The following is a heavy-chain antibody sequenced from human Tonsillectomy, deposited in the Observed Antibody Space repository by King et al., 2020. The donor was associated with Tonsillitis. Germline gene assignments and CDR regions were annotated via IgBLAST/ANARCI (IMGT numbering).Heavy chain of an antibody. CDR3: AREPTPCIAAAGLYYFGY. CDR2: FIPIFGTA. J-gene: IGHJ4*02. V-gene: IGHV1-69*06. CDR1: GGTFSSSA. D-gene: IGHD6-13*01. Sequence: VQLVQSGAEVKKPGSSVKVSCKASGGTFSSSAISWVRQAPGQGLEWMGGFIPIFGTANYAQKFQGRVTITADKSTSTAYMELSSLRSEDTAVYYCAREPTPCIAAAGLYYFGYWGQGTLVTVSS.